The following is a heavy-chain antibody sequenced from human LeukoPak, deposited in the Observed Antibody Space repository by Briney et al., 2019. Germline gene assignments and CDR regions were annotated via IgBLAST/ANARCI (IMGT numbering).Heavy chain of an antibody. CDR1: GYTFTGYC. CDR2: INPNSGGT. J-gene: IGHJ4*02. D-gene: IGHD6-13*01. Sequence: GASVKVSCKASGYTFTGYCMHWVRQAPGQGLEWMGWINPNSGGTNYAQKFQGRVTMTRDTAISTAYMELSRLRSDDTAVYYCARYYSRIAAALGPKPPGTYWGQGTLVTVSS. V-gene: IGHV1-2*02. CDR3: ARYYSRIAAALGPKPPGTY.